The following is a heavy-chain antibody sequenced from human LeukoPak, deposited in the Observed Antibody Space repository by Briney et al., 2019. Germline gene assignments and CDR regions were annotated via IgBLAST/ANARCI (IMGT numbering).Heavy chain of an antibody. J-gene: IGHJ4*02. D-gene: IGHD6-6*01. Sequence: GGSLRLSCAASAFTFSSYTMSWVRQAPGKGLEWVAVISYDGSNKYYADSVKGRFTISRDNSKNTLYLQMNSLRAEDTAVYYCARECSSYYFDYWGQGTLVTVSS. CDR3: ARECSSYYFDY. V-gene: IGHV3-30-3*01. CDR1: AFTFSSYT. CDR2: ISYDGSNK.